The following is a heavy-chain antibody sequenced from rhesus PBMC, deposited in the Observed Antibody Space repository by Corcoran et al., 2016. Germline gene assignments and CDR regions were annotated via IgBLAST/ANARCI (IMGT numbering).Heavy chain of an antibody. J-gene: IGHJ4*01. CDR3: ARRGYSGYSYFFDY. Sequence: QLQLQESGPGLVKPSETLSLTCAVSGGSISGYYWSWIRQPPGKGLEWIGNIDGKIAGPNSNPSLKSRVTISKDTSKNQFSLKLSSVTAADTAVYYCARRGYSGYSYFFDYWGQGVLVTVSS. CDR1: GGSISGYY. D-gene: IGHD5-42*01. V-gene: IGHV4-81*01. CDR2: IDGKIAGP.